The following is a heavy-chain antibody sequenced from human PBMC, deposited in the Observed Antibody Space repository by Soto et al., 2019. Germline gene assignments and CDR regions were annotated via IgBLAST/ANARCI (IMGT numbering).Heavy chain of an antibody. CDR3: AIERDFSSSSWRRFWFDT. V-gene: IGHV1-46*02. CDR1: GDNFHSYY. CDR2: IKPSGGST. J-gene: IGHJ5*02. Sequence: QVQLVQSGAEVQKPGASEKVSCKASGDNFHSYYMHWERQTTAQGLEWMGIIKPSGGSTNYAQKLQDRVNITRDTCKRTVYVALSRLGCEGTAVYYFAIERDFSSSSWRRFWFDTCGPLTLVTASA. D-gene: IGHD2-2*01.